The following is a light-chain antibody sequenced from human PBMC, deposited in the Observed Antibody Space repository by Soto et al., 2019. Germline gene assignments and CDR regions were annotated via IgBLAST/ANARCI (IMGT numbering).Light chain of an antibody. V-gene: IGKV1-27*01. J-gene: IGKJ1*01. CDR1: QGISNY. Sequence: DIQMTESPSSLSASVGDRVTITCRVSQGISNYLAWYQQKPGKVPKLLIYAASTLQSGVPSRFSGSGSGTDFTLTISSLQPEDVATYYCQRYNSAPPGTFGQGTKVDIK. CDR2: AAS. CDR3: QRYNSAPPGT.